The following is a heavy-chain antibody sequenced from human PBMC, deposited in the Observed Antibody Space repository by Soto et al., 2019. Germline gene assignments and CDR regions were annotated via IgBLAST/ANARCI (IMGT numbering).Heavy chain of an antibody. CDR2: IYYSGST. CDR3: ARGANVLLWFGESTPGYYGMDV. V-gene: IGHV4-59*01. D-gene: IGHD3-10*01. Sequence: SETLSLTCTVSGGSISSYYWSWIRQPPGKGLEWIGYIYYSGSTNYNPSLKSRVTISVDTSKNQFSLKLSSVTAADTAVYYCARGANVLLWFGESTPGYYGMDVWGQGTTVTVSS. CDR1: GGSISSYY. J-gene: IGHJ6*02.